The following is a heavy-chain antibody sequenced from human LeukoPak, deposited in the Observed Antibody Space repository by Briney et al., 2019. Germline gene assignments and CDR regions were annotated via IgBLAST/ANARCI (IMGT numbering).Heavy chain of an antibody. D-gene: IGHD2-15*01. CDR1: GYTFTDYY. CDR3: ARGGYCSGGSCYFAFDI. CDR2: INPNSGGT. Sequence: SVKVSCKASGYTFTDYYMHWVRQSPGQGLEWMGWINPNSGGTNYAQKFQGRVTMTRDTSISTAYMELSRLRSDDTAVYYCARGGYCSGGSCYFAFDIWGQGTMVTVSS. V-gene: IGHV1-2*02. J-gene: IGHJ3*02.